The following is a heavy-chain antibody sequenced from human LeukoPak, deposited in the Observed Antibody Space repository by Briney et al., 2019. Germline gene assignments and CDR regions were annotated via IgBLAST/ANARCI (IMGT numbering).Heavy chain of an antibody. D-gene: IGHD2-21*02. CDR1: GYTLTSYD. CDR2: MNPNSGNT. V-gene: IGHV1-8*01. J-gene: IGHJ6*02. CDR3: AKDEIELKVVTRLEYYYGMDV. Sequence: ASVKVSCKASGYTLTSYDINWVRQATGQGLEWMGWMNPNSGNTGYAQKFQGRVTMTRNTSISTAYMELSSLRSEDTAVYYCAKDEIELKVVTRLEYYYGMDVWGQGTTVIVSS.